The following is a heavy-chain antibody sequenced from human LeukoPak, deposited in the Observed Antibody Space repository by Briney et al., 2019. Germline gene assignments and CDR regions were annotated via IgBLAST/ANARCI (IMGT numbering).Heavy chain of an antibody. D-gene: IGHD7-27*01. CDR2: MYYSGST. CDR3: ARVHSGEDYYYYYMDV. CDR1: GGSISSGDYY. Sequence: SETLSLTCTVSGGSISSGDYYWSWIRQPPGKGLEWIAYMYYSGSTYYNPSLKSRVTMSADTSKNQLSLKLSSVTAADTAVYYCARVHSGEDYYYYYMDVWGKGTTVTVS. J-gene: IGHJ6*03. V-gene: IGHV4-30-4*01.